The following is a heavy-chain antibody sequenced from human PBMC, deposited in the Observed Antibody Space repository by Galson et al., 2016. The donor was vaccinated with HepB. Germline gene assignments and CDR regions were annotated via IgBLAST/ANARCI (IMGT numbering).Heavy chain of an antibody. CDR3: AKGGSTGDGFSEFDY. CDR2: ISGSGGSR. V-gene: IGHV3-23*01. J-gene: IGHJ4*02. D-gene: IGHD7-27*01. CDR1: GFTFRRYA. Sequence: SLRLSCAASGFTFRRYAMNWVRQAPGKGLEWVSHISGSGGSRYCADSVKGRFTISRDSSKNTLYLQMNSLRIEDTAVYYCAKGGSTGDGFSEFDYWGQGTLVTVSS.